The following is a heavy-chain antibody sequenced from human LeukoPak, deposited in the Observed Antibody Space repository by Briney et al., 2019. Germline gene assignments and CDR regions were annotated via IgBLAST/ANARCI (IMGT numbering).Heavy chain of an antibody. CDR2: IYHSGST. V-gene: IGHV4-59*12. CDR1: GGSISSYY. CDR3: ARVRGDYYFGMDV. J-gene: IGHJ6*02. Sequence: SETLSLTCTVSGGSISSYYWSWIRQPPGKGLEWIGYIYHSGSTNYSPSLKGRVTISGDTSKNQFSLKLSSMTAADTAVYYCARVRGDYYFGMDVWGQGTTVTVSS. D-gene: IGHD3-16*01.